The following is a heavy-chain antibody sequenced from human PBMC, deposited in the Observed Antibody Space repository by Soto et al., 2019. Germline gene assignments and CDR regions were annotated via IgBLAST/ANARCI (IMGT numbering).Heavy chain of an antibody. D-gene: IGHD6-19*01. J-gene: IGHJ4*02. Sequence: EVQLVESGGGMVQPGGSLRLSCADSGFTLSRYSMHWVRQATGKGLGWVSYISGSGGTIYYADSVKGRFTISRDNAKNSLSVQMNSLRDEDTAVYFCARETGLRSSGWSYYFDFWGQGTRVTVSS. CDR2: ISGSGGTI. V-gene: IGHV3-48*02. CDR3: ARETGLRSSGWSYYFDF. CDR1: GFTLSRYS.